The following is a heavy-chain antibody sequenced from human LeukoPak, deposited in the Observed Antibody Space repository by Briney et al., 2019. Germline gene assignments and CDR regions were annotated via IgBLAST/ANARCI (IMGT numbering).Heavy chain of an antibody. J-gene: IGHJ4*02. CDR3: VNKLWFGEPIEY. V-gene: IGHV3-23*01. CDR1: GFTFTSHE. Sequence: GGSLRLSCAASGFTFTSHEMNWVRQAPGKGLEWVSAISGSGGSTYYADSVKGRFTISRDNSKNTLYLQMNSLRAEDTAVYYCVNKLWFGEPIEYWGQGTLVTVSS. CDR2: ISGSGGST. D-gene: IGHD3-10*01.